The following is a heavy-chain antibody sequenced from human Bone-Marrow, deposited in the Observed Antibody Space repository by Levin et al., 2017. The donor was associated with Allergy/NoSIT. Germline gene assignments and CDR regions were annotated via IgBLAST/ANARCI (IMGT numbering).Heavy chain of an antibody. CDR1: GYSFSSRW. CDR3: ARLENTGYDSPLRWGPKKSCAGGSCYPARLDV. Sequence: PGESLKISCKASGYSFSSRWIGWVRQMPGKSLEWMGIIDPRDSETRYSPSFQGQVTISSDKSISTAYLQWSSLKASDSAMYYCARLENTGYDSPLRWGPKKSCAGGSCYPARLDVWGQGTTVIISS. J-gene: IGHJ6*02. CDR2: IDPRDSET. V-gene: IGHV5-51*01. D-gene: IGHD2-15*01.